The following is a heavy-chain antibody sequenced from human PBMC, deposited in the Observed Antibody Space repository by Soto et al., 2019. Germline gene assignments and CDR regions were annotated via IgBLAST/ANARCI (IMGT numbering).Heavy chain of an antibody. V-gene: IGHV1-69*13. CDR2: IIPIFGPA. D-gene: IGHD6-19*01. Sequence: SVKVSCKASGGTFSSIAINWVRPAPGQGLEWMGGIIPIFGPANYAQKFQGRVTITADESTSTDYMELSSLRSEDTAVYYCASGYSTGWSYGMDVWGQGTTVTVSS. CDR1: GGTFSSIA. CDR3: ASGYSTGWSYGMDV. J-gene: IGHJ6*02.